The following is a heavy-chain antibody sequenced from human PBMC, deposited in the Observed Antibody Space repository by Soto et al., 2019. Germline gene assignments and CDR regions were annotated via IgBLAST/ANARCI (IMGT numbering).Heavy chain of an antibody. D-gene: IGHD6-6*01. CDR3: ATHRSSVDRYYYGMDV. CDR1: GYSFTSYW. Sequence: PGESLKISCKGSGYSFTSYWIGWVRQMPGKGLEWMGIIYPGDSDTRYSPSFQGQVTISADKSISTAYLQWSSLKASDTAMYYCATHRSSVDRYYYGMDVWGQGTTVTVSS. CDR2: IYPGDSDT. V-gene: IGHV5-51*01. J-gene: IGHJ6*02.